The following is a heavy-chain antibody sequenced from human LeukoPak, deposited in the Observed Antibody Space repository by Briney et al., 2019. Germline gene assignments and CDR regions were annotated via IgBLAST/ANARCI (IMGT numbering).Heavy chain of an antibody. CDR3: ARAGRGTSSRALDY. CDR2: INDSGST. CDR1: GGSFTYYY. J-gene: IGHJ4*02. Sequence: SETLSLTCAISGGSFTYYYWSWIRQPPGKGLEWIGDINDSGSTNSSPSLKSRVVISLDTSKSQLSLKLSPVTAADTATYFCARAGRGTSSRALDYWGQGTLVTVSS. V-gene: IGHV4-34*01. D-gene: IGHD1-1*01.